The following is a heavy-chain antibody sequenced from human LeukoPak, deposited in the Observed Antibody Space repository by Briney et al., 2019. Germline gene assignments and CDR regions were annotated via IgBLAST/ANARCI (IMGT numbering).Heavy chain of an antibody. D-gene: IGHD1-26*01. CDR2: IWYDGSNK. J-gene: IGHJ3*02. V-gene: IGHV3-33*01. CDR1: GFTFRSYG. CDR3: GRGGWELLGDFDI. Sequence: GGALRLSCAASGFTFRSYGMHWVRQAPGKGLEWVAVIWYDGSNKYYADSVKGRFTISRDNSKNTLYMQMNSLIAEDTAVDYCGRGGWELLGDFDIWGQGTMVTVSS.